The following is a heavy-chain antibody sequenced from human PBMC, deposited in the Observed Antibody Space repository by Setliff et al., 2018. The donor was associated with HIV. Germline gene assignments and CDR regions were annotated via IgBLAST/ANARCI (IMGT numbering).Heavy chain of an antibody. CDR2: IIPILDIT. V-gene: IGHV1-69*10. Sequence: SVKVSCKASGGTSNTYAINWARQAPGQGLEWVGQIIPILDITTYAQKFQGRVTITADESTSTMYMELSSLRSDDTAVYYCAGPRGDEAFDVWGQGTMVTVSS. CDR3: AGPRGDEAFDV. J-gene: IGHJ3*01. CDR1: GGTSNTYA. D-gene: IGHD3-10*01.